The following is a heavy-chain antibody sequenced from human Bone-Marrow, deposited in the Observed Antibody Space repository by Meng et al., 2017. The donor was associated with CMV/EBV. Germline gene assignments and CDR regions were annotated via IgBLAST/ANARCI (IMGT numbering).Heavy chain of an antibody. CDR3: AKYYDFWSGYSDYFDY. Sequence: GGSLRLSCVASGFTFINYAMSWVRQALGKGLEWVANIKQDGSEKYYVDSVKGRFTISRDNAKNSLYLQMNSLRAEDTAVYYCAKYYDFWSGYSDYFDYWGQGTLVTVSS. D-gene: IGHD3-3*01. J-gene: IGHJ4*02. V-gene: IGHV3-7*01. CDR1: GFTFINYA. CDR2: IKQDGSEK.